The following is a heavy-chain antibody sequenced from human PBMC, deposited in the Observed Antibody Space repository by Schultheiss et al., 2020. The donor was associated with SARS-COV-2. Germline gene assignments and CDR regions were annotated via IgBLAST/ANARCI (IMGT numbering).Heavy chain of an antibody. Sequence: SETLSLTCTVSGGSISSGEYYWSWIRQPPGKGLEWIGYIYYSGSTYYNPSLKSRVTISVDTSKNQFSLKLSSVTAADTAVYYCARESGNYWFDPWGQGTLVTVSS. J-gene: IGHJ5*02. CDR1: GGSISSGEYY. CDR2: IYYSGST. D-gene: IGHD1-26*01. V-gene: IGHV4-30-4*01. CDR3: ARESGNYWFDP.